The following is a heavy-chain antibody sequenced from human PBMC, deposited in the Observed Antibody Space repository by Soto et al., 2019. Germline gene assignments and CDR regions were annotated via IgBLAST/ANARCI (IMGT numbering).Heavy chain of an antibody. CDR2: IWYDGSNK. Sequence: SXAASGFTFSSYGMDWVRQAPGKGLEWVAVIWYDGSNKYYADSVKGRFTISRDNSKNTLYLQMNSLRAEDTAVYYCAREDCSSTSCYPYGMDVWGQGTKVTVYS. V-gene: IGHV3-33*01. CDR3: AREDCSSTSCYPYGMDV. J-gene: IGHJ6*02. D-gene: IGHD2-2*01. CDR1: GFTFSSYG.